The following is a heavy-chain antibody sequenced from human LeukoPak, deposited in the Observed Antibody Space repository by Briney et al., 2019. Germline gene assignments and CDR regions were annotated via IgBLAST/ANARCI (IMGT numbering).Heavy chain of an antibody. CDR3: SRVRGYSYGYGDY. CDR2: IRSKAYGGTT. D-gene: IGHD5-18*01. CDR1: GFTFGDYA. J-gene: IGHJ4*02. V-gene: IGHV3-49*04. Sequence: PGGSLRLSCTASGFTFGDYAMSWVRQAPGKGLEWVGFIRSKAYGGTTEYAASVKGRFTISRGDSKSIAYLQVNSLKTEDTAVYYCSRVRGYSYGYGDYWGQGTLVTVSA.